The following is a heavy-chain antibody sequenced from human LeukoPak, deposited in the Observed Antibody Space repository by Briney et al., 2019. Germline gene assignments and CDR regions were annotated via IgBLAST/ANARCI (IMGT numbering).Heavy chain of an antibody. J-gene: IGHJ4*02. CDR3: ARERTAAAES. V-gene: IGHV4-39*02. CDR2: IYYSGST. Sequence: PSETLSLTCTVSGGAIRSSRYFWGWIRQPPGKGLEWIGSIYYSGSTYYNPSLKSRVIISVDTSKNHFSLKLSSVTAADTAVYYCARERTAAAESWGQGTLVTVSS. D-gene: IGHD6-13*01. CDR1: GGAIRSSRYF.